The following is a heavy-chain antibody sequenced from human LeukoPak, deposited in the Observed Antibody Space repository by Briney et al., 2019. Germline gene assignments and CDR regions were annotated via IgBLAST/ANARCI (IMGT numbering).Heavy chain of an antibody. J-gene: IGHJ3*02. CDR1: GGSISSYY. CDR3: ARRPDAFDI. CDR2: IYYSGST. Sequence: PSETLSLTCTVSGGSISSYYWSWIRQPPGKGLEWIGYIYYSGSTNYNPSLKSRVTISVDTSKNQFPLKLSSVTAADTAVYYCARRPDAFDIWGQGTMVTVSS. V-gene: IGHV4-59*08.